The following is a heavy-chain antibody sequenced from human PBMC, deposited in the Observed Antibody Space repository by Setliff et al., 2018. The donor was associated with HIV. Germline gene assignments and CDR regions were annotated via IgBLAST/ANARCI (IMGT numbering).Heavy chain of an antibody. D-gene: IGHD3-3*01. CDR1: GFTFSSYE. CDR2: ISRSGNTI. J-gene: IGHJ6*02. CDR3: AKDTGDNDFWSGYRNYYGMDV. V-gene: IGHV3-48*03. Sequence: GGSLRLSCAASGFTFSSYEMTWVRQAPGKGLEWVSYISRSGNTIYYADSVKGRFTISRDNAKNSLFLQMNSLRAEDTAVYYCAKDTGDNDFWSGYRNYYGMDVWGQGTTVTVSS.